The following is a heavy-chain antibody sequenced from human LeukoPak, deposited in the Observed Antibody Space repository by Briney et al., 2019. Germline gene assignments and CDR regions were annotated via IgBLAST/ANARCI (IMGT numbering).Heavy chain of an antibody. J-gene: IGHJ4*02. CDR2: ILSDGSVT. CDR1: GFTFSSYW. CDR3: ARVLSGSHFDH. V-gene: IGHV3-74*01. D-gene: IGHD2-8*02. Sequence: GSLRLSCAASGFTFSSYWMHWVRQAPGKGLVWVSRILSDGSVTNYADSVKGRFTISRDNARNTLYLQMNSLRAEDTAVYYCARVLSGSHFDHWGQGTLVTVSS.